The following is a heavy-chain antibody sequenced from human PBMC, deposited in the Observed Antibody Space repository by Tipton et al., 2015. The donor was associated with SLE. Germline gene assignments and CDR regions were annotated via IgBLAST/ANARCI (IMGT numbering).Heavy chain of an antibody. V-gene: IGHV4-39*07. CDR1: GGSISSSSYY. CDR3: ANKADCSGGSCYSGSGMDV. J-gene: IGHJ6*02. CDR2: IYYSGST. Sequence: LRLSCTVSGGSISSSSYYWGWIRQPPGKGLEWIGSIYYSGSTYYNPSLKSRVTISEDTSKNQFSLKLSSVTAADTAVYYCANKADCSGGSCYSGSGMDVWGQGTTVTVSS. D-gene: IGHD2-15*01.